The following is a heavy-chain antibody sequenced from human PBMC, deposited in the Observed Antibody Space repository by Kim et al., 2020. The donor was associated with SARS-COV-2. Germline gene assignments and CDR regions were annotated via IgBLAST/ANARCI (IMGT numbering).Heavy chain of an antibody. Sequence: GGSLRLSCAASGFTFSSYAMHWVRQAPGKGLEWVAVISYDGSNKYYADSVKGRFTISRDNSKNTLYLQMNSLRAEDTAVYYCAKPRAIPICGVVIISHYSYYYGMDVWGQGTTVTVSS. CDR3: AKPRAIPICGVVIISHYSYYYGMDV. D-gene: IGHD3-3*01. J-gene: IGHJ6*02. V-gene: IGHV3-30*04. CDR2: ISYDGSNK. CDR1: GFTFSSYA.